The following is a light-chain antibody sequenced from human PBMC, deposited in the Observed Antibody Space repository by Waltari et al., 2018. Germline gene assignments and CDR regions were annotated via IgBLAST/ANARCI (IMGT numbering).Light chain of an antibody. J-gene: IGKJ4*01. Sequence: DIQITQSPSSVSASVGDRVTITCRASQSIVNWLAWYQQRPGKAPKLLIYGASNLQGGVPSRFSGSGSGTDFTLTINYLQPEDFATYYCQQAFVEVSFAGGTRVEIK. V-gene: IGKV1-12*01. CDR1: QSIVNW. CDR2: GAS. CDR3: QQAFVEVS.